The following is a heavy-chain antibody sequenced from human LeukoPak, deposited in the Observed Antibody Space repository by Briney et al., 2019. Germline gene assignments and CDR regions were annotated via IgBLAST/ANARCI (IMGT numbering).Heavy chain of an antibody. D-gene: IGHD5-24*01. CDR2: IKEDGSEK. CDR3: ARCRRGDGYTYCYFDY. Sequence: GSLRLSCAASGFTLSSYWMSWVRQAPGKGLEWVANIKEDGSEKYYVDSVKGRFTISRDNAKNLLYLQMNSLRAEDTAVYYCARCRRGDGYTYCYFDYWGQGTLVTVSS. J-gene: IGHJ4*02. CDR1: GFTLSSYW. V-gene: IGHV3-7*01.